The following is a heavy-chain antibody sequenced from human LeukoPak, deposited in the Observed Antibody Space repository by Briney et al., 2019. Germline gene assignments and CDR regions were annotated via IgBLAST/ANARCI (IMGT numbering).Heavy chain of an antibody. CDR2: IYYTGST. Sequence: PSETLSLTCTVSGVSISSHYWSWIRQSPGKGLEWIGNIYYTGSTNYNPSLKSRVAISIDTSKNQFSLTLSSVTAADVAVYYCASAGNPHYFDFWGQGPLVTVSS. CDR1: GVSISSHY. J-gene: IGHJ4*02. V-gene: IGHV4-59*11. CDR3: ASAGNPHYFDF.